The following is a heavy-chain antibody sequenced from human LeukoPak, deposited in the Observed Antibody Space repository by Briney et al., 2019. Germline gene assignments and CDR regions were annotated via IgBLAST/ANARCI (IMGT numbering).Heavy chain of an antibody. J-gene: IGHJ4*02. D-gene: IGHD5-18*01. V-gene: IGHV3-74*01. CDR1: GFTFSSYW. CDR3: AKSDTAMVYYFDY. Sequence: PGGSLRLSCAASGFTFSSYWMHWVRQAPGKGLVWVSRINSDGSSTSYADSVKGRFTISRDNSKNTLYLQMNSLRAEDTAVYYCAKSDTAMVYYFDYWGQGTLVTVPS. CDR2: INSDGSST.